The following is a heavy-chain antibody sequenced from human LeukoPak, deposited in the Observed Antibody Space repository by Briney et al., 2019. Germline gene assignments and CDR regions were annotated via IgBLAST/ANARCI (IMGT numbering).Heavy chain of an antibody. J-gene: IGHJ6*03. D-gene: IGHD4-17*01. Sequence: SETLSLTCTVSGGSVSSSSYYWGWIRQPPGKGLEWIGSIYYSGSTYYNPSLKSRVTISVDTSKNQFSLKLSSVTAADTAVYYCARDGDYGDYGYYYYYMDVWGKGTTVTVSS. CDR3: ARDGDYGDYGYYYYYMDV. CDR2: IYYSGST. CDR1: GGSVSSSSYY. V-gene: IGHV4-39*07.